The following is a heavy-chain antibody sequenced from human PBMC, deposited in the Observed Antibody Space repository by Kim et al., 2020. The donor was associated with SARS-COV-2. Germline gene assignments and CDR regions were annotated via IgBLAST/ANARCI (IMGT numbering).Heavy chain of an antibody. D-gene: IGHD1-1*01. J-gene: IGHJ4*02. CDR3: ARDRGNWNDGGALFDY. CDR1: GFPVSSSY. V-gene: IGHV3-53*01. CDR2: IYSDGTT. Sequence: GGSLRLSCAASGFPVSSSYMSWVRQAPGKGLEWVSVIYSDGTTYYADSVKGRFTVSRDNSKNTLYLQMSSLRTEDTAVYHCARDRGNWNDGGALFDYWGQGTLVTVSS.